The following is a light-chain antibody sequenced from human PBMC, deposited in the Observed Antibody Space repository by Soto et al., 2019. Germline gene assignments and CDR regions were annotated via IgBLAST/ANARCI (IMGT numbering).Light chain of an antibody. Sequence: DIQMTQSPSCLSASIGDRVTITCRASQTISEYLNWYQQKPGKAPKLLIYAASSLQSGVPSRFSGSGGGTDFTLSISSVQPEDFATYFCQQSYMDPITFGQGTRLEIK. CDR1: QTISEY. CDR3: QQSYMDPIT. J-gene: IGKJ5*01. CDR2: AAS. V-gene: IGKV1-39*01.